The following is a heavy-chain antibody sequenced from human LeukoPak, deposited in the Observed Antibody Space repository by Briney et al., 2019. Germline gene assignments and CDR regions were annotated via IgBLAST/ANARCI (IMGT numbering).Heavy chain of an antibody. Sequence: PGGSLRLSCAAAGFTFDDYAMHWVRQAPGKGLEWVSLISGDGGSTYYADSVKGRFTISRDNSKTSLYLQMNSLRTEDTALYYCAKDISRLVGATTSGDYWGQGTLVTVSS. J-gene: IGHJ4*02. V-gene: IGHV3-43*02. D-gene: IGHD1-26*01. CDR1: GFTFDDYA. CDR2: ISGDGGST. CDR3: AKDISRLVGATTSGDY.